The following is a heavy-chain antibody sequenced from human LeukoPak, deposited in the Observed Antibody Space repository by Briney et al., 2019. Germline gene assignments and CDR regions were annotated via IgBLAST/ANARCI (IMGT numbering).Heavy chain of an antibody. V-gene: IGHV3-21*01. CDR3: AVRFGELLDY. CDR2: ISSSSRYI. J-gene: IGHJ4*02. Sequence: PGGSLRLSCAASGFTFSSYSMNWVRPAPGKGREWVSSISSSSRYIYYADSVKGRFTISRDNAKNSLYLQMNSLRAEDTAVYYCAVRFGELLDYWGQGTLVTVSS. D-gene: IGHD3-10*01. CDR1: GFTFSSYS.